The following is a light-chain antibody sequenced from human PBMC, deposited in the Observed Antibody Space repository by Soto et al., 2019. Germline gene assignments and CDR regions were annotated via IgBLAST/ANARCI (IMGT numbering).Light chain of an antibody. V-gene: IGLV1-40*01. CDR3: QSYDSSRGVV. Sequence: QSVLTQPPSVSGAPGQRVTISCTGSSSNIGAGYDVHWYQQLPGTAPKLLIYGNSNRPSGVPDRFSGSKSGTSASLAITGLQAEDEADYSCQSYDSSRGVVSGGGTKLTVL. J-gene: IGLJ2*01. CDR1: SSNIGAGYD. CDR2: GNS.